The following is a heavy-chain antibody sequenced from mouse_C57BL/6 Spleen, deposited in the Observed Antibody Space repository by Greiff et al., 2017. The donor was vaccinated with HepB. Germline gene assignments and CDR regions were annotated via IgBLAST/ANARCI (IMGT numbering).Heavy chain of an antibody. J-gene: IGHJ4*01. CDR2: IHPNSGST. V-gene: IGHV1-64*01. D-gene: IGHD2-4*01. Sequence: QVQLQQPGAELVKPGASVKLSCKASGYTFTSYWMHWVKQRPGQGLEWIGMIHPNSGSTNYNEKFKSKATLTVDKSSSTAYMQLSSLTSEDSAVYYCARWEDYPYAMDYWGQGTSVTVSS. CDR3: ARWEDYPYAMDY. CDR1: GYTFTSYW.